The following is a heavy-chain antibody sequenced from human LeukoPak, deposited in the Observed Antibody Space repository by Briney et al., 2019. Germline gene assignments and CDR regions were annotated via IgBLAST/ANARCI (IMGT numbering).Heavy chain of an antibody. Sequence: GGSLRLSCAASGFTFSSYAMSWVRQAPGKGLEWVSAISGSGGSTYYADSVKGRFTISRDNSKNTLYLQMNSLRAKDTAVYYCAKDLGISYYYMDVWGKGTTVTVSS. J-gene: IGHJ6*03. CDR2: ISGSGGST. D-gene: IGHD2-15*01. CDR3: AKDLGISYYYMDV. CDR1: GFTFSSYA. V-gene: IGHV3-23*01.